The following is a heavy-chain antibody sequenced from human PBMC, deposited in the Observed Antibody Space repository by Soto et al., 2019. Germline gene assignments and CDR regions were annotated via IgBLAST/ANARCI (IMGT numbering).Heavy chain of an antibody. D-gene: IGHD3-22*01. V-gene: IGHV4-34*01. CDR2: INHSGST. Sequence: KTSETLSLTCAVYGGSFSGYYWSWIRQPPGKGLEWIGEINHSGSTNYNPSLKSRVTISVDTSKTHFSTKLSSVTAADTAVYYCARGRWHYYDSSRYRNWFDPWGQGTLVSVST. J-gene: IGHJ5*02. CDR1: GGSFSGYY. CDR3: ARGRWHYYDSSRYRNWFDP.